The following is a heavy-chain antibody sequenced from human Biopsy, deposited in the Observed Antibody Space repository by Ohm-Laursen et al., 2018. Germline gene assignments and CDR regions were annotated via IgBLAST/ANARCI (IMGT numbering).Heavy chain of an antibody. V-gene: IGHV3-11*06. Sequence: SLRLSCTASEFSFSDYHMTWIRQTPGKGLEWVSSISFGSGYIYYADSVKGRFTISRDNAENSLYLQVNSLRAEDTAVYYCARGHCSSTSCRPYYFDYWGQGTLVTVSS. J-gene: IGHJ4*02. CDR2: ISFGSGYI. CDR3: ARGHCSSTSCRPYYFDY. CDR1: EFSFSDYH. D-gene: IGHD2-2*01.